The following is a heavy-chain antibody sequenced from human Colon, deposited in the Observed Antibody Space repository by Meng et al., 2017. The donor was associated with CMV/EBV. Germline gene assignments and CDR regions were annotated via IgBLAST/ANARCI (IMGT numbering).Heavy chain of an antibody. V-gene: IGHV3-23*01. CDR2: ISGSGGTT. J-gene: IGHJ4*02. Sequence: GESLKISCAASGFTFRSYAMSWVRQAPGKGLEWVSVISGSGGTTYYADSVKGRFTMSRDNSENTLYLQMNSLRDEDTAVYYCAKDLWTTGTYFDYWGQGTLVTVSS. CDR3: AKDLWTTGTYFDY. D-gene: IGHD1-1*01. CDR1: GFTFRSYA.